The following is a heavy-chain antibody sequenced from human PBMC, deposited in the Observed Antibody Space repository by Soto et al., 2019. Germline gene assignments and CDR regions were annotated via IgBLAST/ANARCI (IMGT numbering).Heavy chain of an antibody. CDR2: INPNSGGT. J-gene: IGHJ6*02. D-gene: IGHD3-3*01. CDR3: ARSDFWSGAYYYYGMDV. CDR1: GYTFTGYY. Sequence: GASVKVSCKASGYTFTGYYMHWVRRAPGQGLEKMGWINPNSGGTNYAQKFQGWVTMTRDTSISTAYMELSRLRSDDTAVYYCARSDFWSGAYYYYGMDVWGQGTTVTVSS. V-gene: IGHV1-2*04.